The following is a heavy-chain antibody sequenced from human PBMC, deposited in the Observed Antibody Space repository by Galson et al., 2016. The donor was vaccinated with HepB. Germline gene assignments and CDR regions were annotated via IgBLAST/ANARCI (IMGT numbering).Heavy chain of an antibody. CDR2: ISGSGGST. J-gene: IGHJ6*04. D-gene: IGHD3-3*01. Sequence: SLRLSCAASVFTFSNYAMSWVRQAPGKGLEWVSGISGSGGSTYYADSVKGRFTISRDNSKNTLYLQMNSLRAEDTAVYYCARTNDFWSGYLHGDVWGKGTTVTVSS. CDR1: VFTFSNYA. V-gene: IGHV3-23*01. CDR3: ARTNDFWSGYLHGDV.